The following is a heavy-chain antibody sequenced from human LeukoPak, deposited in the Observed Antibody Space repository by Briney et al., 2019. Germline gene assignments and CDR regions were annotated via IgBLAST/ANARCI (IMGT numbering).Heavy chain of an antibody. Sequence: PSETLSLTCTVSGGSISSSSYYWGWLRQPPGKGLEWIGSIYYSGSTYYNPSLKSRVTISVDTSKNQFSLKLSSVTAADTAVYYCARQLVVVAATAAPLTYYFDYWGQGTLVTVSS. J-gene: IGHJ4*02. D-gene: IGHD2-15*01. CDR1: GGSISSSSYY. CDR2: IYYSGST. CDR3: ARQLVVVAATAAPLTYYFDY. V-gene: IGHV4-39*01.